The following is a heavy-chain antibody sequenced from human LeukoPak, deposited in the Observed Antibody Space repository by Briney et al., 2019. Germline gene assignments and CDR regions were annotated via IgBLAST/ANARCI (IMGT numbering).Heavy chain of an antibody. J-gene: IGHJ4*02. CDR2: IKQDGSEK. CDR3: AKDHGRDYYGSGRYDY. CDR1: GLTFSSYS. Sequence: GGSLRLSCAASGLTFSSYSMNWVRQAPGKGLEWVANIKQDGSEKYYVDSVKGRFTISRDNAKNSLYLQMNSLRAEDTAVYYCAKDHGRDYYGSGRYDYWGQGTLVTVSS. V-gene: IGHV3-7*03. D-gene: IGHD3-10*01.